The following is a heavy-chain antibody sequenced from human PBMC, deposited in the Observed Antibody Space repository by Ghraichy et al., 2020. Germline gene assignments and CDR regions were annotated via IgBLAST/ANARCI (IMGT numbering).Heavy chain of an antibody. CDR1: GGSISGYY. D-gene: IGHD3-9*01. J-gene: IGHJ4*02. V-gene: IGHV4-39*01. CDR3: ARTVYDILTGMGNYFDY. CDR2: IYYSGSA. Sequence: SETLSLTCTVSGGSISGYYWGWIRQPPGKGLEWIGTIYYSGSAYYNPSLQSRVSISVDTSKNQFSLKLNSVTAADTAVYYCARTVYDILTGMGNYFDYWGQGTLVSVSS.